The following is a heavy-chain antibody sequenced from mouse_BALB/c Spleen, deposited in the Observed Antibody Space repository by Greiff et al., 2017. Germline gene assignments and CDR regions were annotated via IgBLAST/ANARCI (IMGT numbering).Heavy chain of an antibody. CDR1: GFSLTSYG. Sequence: VQLQQSGPGLVQPSQSLSITCTVSGFSLTSYGVHWVRQSPGKGLEWLGGIWSGGSTDYNAAFISRLSISKDNSKSHVFFKMNSLQANYTAIYYCARDRFYAMDYWGQGTSVTVSA. J-gene: IGHJ4*01. CDR2: IWSGGST. V-gene: IGHV2-2*02. CDR3: ARDRFYAMDY. D-gene: IGHD2-14*01.